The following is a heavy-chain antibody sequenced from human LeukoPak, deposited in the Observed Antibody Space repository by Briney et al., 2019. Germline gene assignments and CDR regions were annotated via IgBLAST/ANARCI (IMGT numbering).Heavy chain of an antibody. CDR2: TIPILGIA. V-gene: IGHV1-69*04. J-gene: IGHJ4*02. CDR3: ARTGRDGYNYY. Sequence: ASVKVSCKASGGTFSSYAISWVRQAPGQGLEWMGRTIPILGIANYAQKFQGRVTITADKSTSTAYMELSSLRSEDTAVYYCARTGRDGYNYYWGQGTLVTVSS. CDR1: GGTFSSYA. D-gene: IGHD1-1*01.